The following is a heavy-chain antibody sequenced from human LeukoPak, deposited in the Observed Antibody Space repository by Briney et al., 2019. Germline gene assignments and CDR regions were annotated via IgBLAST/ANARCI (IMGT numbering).Heavy chain of an antibody. CDR2: IYTSGST. J-gene: IGHJ4*02. CDR1: AGSISSYY. CDR3: AGTMIVEGKYYFDY. V-gene: IGHV4-4*07. D-gene: IGHD3-22*01. Sequence: SETLSLTCTVSAGSISSYYWSWIRQPAGKGLEWIGRIYTSGSTNYNPSLKSRVTMSVDTSKNQFSLKLSSVTAADTAVYYCAGTMIVEGKYYFDYWGQGTLVTVSS.